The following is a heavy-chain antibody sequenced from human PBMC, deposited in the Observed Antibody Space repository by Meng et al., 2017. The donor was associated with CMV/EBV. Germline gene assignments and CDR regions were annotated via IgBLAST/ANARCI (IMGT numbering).Heavy chain of an antibody. CDR2: ISSSGSTI. CDR1: GFTFSGYE. D-gene: IGHD1-7*01. Sequence: GESLKISCAASGFTFSGYEMNWVRQAPGKGLEWVSYISSSGSTIYYADSVKGRFTISRGNAKNSLYLQMNSLRAEDTAVYYCARSRELQGVYYYYGMDVWDQGTTVTVSS. CDR3: ARSRELQGVYYYYGMDV. V-gene: IGHV3-48*03. J-gene: IGHJ6*02.